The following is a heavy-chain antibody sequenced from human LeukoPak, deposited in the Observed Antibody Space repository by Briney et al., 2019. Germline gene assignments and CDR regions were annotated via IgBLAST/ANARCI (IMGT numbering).Heavy chain of an antibody. CDR1: GFTFSSYA. CDR3: ARDRGYSGYDTYGMDV. Sequence: PGGSLRLSCAASGFTFSSYAMHWVRQAPGKGLEWVAVISYDGNNKYYADSVKGRFTISRDNSKNTLYLQMTSLRAEDTAVYYCARDRGYSGYDTYGMDVWGKGTTVTVSS. J-gene: IGHJ6*04. D-gene: IGHD5-12*01. CDR2: ISYDGNNK. V-gene: IGHV3-30*04.